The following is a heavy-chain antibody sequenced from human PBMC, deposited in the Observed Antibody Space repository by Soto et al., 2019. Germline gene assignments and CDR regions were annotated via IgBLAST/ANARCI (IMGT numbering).Heavy chain of an antibody. CDR1: RFTFSRYA. D-gene: IGHD3-22*01. V-gene: IGHV3-23*01. J-gene: IGHJ4*02. Sequence: LRLSGEASRFTFSRYAMIRLPQAPAKGRERVSAISGSGGRTSYAYPVKVRLTVSTDNATNTLYLRMNSVRAEDTAVYYSATDSVRGYYERSGYLYYFDVWGQGTLVTVSS. CDR3: ATDSVRGYYERSGYLYYFDV. CDR2: ISGSGGRT.